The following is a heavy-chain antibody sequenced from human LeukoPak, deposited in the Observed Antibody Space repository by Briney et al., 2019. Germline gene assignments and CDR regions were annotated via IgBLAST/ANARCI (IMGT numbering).Heavy chain of an antibody. Sequence: GGSLRLSCAASGFTFSSYSMHWVRQAPGKGLEWVAVISYDGSNKYYADSVKGRFAISRDNYKNTLYLQMNSLRVEDTAVYYCAKDSLYALVVTAMVPYFDYWGQGTLVTVSS. CDR3: AKDSLYALVVTAMVPYFDY. D-gene: IGHD2-21*02. J-gene: IGHJ4*02. V-gene: IGHV3-30*09. CDR1: GFTFSSYS. CDR2: ISYDGSNK.